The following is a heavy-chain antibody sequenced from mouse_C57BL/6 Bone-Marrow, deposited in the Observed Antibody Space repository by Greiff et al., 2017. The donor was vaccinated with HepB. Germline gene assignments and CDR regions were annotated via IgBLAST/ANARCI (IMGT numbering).Heavy chain of an antibody. Sequence: VKLQESGAELVRPGASVKLSCKASGYTFTDYYINWVKQRPGQGLEWIARIYPGSGNTYYNEKFKGKATLTAEKSSSTAYMQLSSLTSEDSAVYFCARGKVDYWGQGTTLTVSS. V-gene: IGHV1-76*01. CDR1: GYTFTDYY. CDR2: IYPGSGNT. J-gene: IGHJ2*01. CDR3: ARGKVDY.